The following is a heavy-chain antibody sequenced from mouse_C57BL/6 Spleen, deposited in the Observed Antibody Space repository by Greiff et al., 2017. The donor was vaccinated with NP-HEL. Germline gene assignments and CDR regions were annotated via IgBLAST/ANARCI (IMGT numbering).Heavy chain of an antibody. J-gene: IGHJ1*03. V-gene: IGHV1-54*01. D-gene: IGHD1-1*01. CDR1: GYAFTNYL. CDR3: ARGGYGSSYEYFDV. CDR2: INPGSGGT. Sequence: QVQLQQSGAELVRPGTSVKLSCKASGYAFTNYLIDWVKQRPGQGLEWIGVINPGSGGTNYNEKFKGKATLTADTSSSTAYMQLSSLTSEDSAVYFCARGGYGSSYEYFDVWGTGTTVTVSS.